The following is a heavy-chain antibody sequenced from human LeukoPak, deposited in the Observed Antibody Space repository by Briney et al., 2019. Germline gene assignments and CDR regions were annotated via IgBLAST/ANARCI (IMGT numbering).Heavy chain of an antibody. CDR2: IFFSGST. J-gene: IGHJ4*02. D-gene: IGHD4-23*01. CDR1: GGSISNYF. CDR3: ARDLGYRYGGEVGFDY. Sequence: SETVSLTCTVSGGSISNYFWNWIRQPPGKGLEWIGHIFFSGSTNYNPSLKSRVTISVDRSKNQFSLKLSSVTAADTAVYYCARDLGYRYGGEVGFDYWGQGTLVTVSS. V-gene: IGHV4-59*12.